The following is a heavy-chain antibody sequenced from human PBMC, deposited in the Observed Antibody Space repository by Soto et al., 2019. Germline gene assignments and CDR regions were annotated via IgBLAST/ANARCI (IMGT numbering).Heavy chain of an antibody. V-gene: IGHV3-21*01. D-gene: IGHD1-7*01. CDR3: GRDLPTGTTGAPPDY. Sequence: GGSLRLSCTASGLPHSSFAMMWVRQAPGKGLECVSSMTSSGDYIYYTDSVKGRFIISRDNAKNSLYLQMNSLRAEDTAVYYCGRDLPTGTTGAPPDYWGQGTMVTVSS. J-gene: IGHJ4*02. CDR1: GLPHSSFA. CDR2: MTSSGDYI.